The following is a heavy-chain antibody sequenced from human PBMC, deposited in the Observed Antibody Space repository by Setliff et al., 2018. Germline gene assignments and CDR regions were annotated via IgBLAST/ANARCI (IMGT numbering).Heavy chain of an antibody. CDR1: GFTFGSYW. Sequence: GGSLRLSCAASGFTFGSYWMSWVRQAPGKGLEWVANIKQDGSEKYYVDSVKGRFTISRDNAKNSLYLQMNGLRAEDTAVYYCARDGGEYWGQGTLVTVSS. CDR2: IKQDGSEK. CDR3: ARDGGEY. V-gene: IGHV3-7*01. J-gene: IGHJ4*02. D-gene: IGHD3-16*01.